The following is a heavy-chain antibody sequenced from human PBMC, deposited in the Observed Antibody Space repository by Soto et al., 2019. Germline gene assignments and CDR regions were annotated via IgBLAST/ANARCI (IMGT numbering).Heavy chain of an antibody. D-gene: IGHD6-13*01. V-gene: IGHV4-39*01. J-gene: IGHJ6*02. CDR3: ARHSVGGSSWTELLWYYGMDV. CDR1: GGSISSSSYY. CDR2: IYYSGST. Sequence: SETLSLTCTVSGGSISSSSYYWGWIRQPPGKGLEWIGSIYYSGSTYYNPSLKSRVTISVDTSKNQFSLKLSSVTAADTAVYYCARHSVGGSSWTELLWYYGMDVWGQGTTVTVSS.